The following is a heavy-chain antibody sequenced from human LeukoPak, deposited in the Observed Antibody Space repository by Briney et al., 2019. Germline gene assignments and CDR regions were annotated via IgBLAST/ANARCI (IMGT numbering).Heavy chain of an antibody. J-gene: IGHJ4*02. D-gene: IGHD2/OR15-2a*01. CDR1: GGTFSSYV. CDR3: ARAWRDLSPSN. CDR2: IIPMFGTA. Sequence: SVKGSCKATGGTFSSYVISWVRQAPGQGLEWMGGIIPMFGTANYAQKFQGRVTITTDESTSTAYMELSSLRSEDTAVYYCARAWRDLSPSNWGRGTLVTVSS. V-gene: IGHV1-69*05.